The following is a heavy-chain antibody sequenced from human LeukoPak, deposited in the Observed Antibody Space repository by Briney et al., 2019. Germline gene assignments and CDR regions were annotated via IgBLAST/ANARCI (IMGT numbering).Heavy chain of an antibody. CDR1: GYTFTGYY. D-gene: IGHD3-3*01. Sequence: ASVKVSCKASGYTFTGYYMHWVRQAPGQGLKWMGWINPNSGGTNYAQKFQGRVTMTRDTSISTAYMELSRLRSDDTAVYYCARVPRLRFLEWLLYFDYWGQGTLVTVSS. CDR3: ARVPRLRFLEWLLYFDY. CDR2: INPNSGGT. V-gene: IGHV1-2*02. J-gene: IGHJ4*02.